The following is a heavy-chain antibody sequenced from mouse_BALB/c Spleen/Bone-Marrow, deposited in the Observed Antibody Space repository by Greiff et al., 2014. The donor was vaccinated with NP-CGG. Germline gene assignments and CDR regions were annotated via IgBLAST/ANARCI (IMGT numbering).Heavy chain of an antibody. CDR3: ARGNPLYAMDY. CDR2: INPSTGYT. CDR1: GYTFTSYW. Sequence: QVQLKESGAELAKPGASVKMSCKASGYTFTSYWMHWVKQRPGQGLEWIGYINPSTGYTDYNQKFNDKATLTADKSSSTAYMQLSSLTSKDSAVYYCARGNPLYAMDYWGQGTSGTVSS. J-gene: IGHJ4*01. D-gene: IGHD2-1*01. V-gene: IGHV1-7*01.